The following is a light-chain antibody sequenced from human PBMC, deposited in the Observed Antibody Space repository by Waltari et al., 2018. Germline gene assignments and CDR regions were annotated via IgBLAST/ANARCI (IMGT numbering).Light chain of an antibody. J-gene: IGLJ2*01. Sequence: QSVLTQPPSVSAAPGQKVTISCSGSSSNIGKNYVSWYQQLPGTAPKLLIYDSNKQPSGIPDRFSGSKSGTSATLGITGLQTGDEADYYCGTWDSSLSAVVVGGGTKLTVL. CDR3: GTWDSSLSAVV. V-gene: IGLV1-51*01. CDR1: SSNIGKNY. CDR2: DSN.